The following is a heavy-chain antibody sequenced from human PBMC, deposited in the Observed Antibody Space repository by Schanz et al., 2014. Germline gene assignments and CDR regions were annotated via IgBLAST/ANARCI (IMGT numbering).Heavy chain of an antibody. CDR1: GFTFSGFW. V-gene: IGHV3-7*03. Sequence: EVQLAESGGGLVQPGGSLRLSCAASGFTFSGFWMTWVRQAPGKGLEWVANIKKDGSEKYYVDSVKGRFTISRDSSKNTLYLQMNSLRPEDTAIYYCAKNQYDDVDLSSFYFDFWGQGTLVTVSS. D-gene: IGHD3-10*02. CDR3: AKNQYDDVDLSSFYFDF. CDR2: IKKDGSEK. J-gene: IGHJ4*02.